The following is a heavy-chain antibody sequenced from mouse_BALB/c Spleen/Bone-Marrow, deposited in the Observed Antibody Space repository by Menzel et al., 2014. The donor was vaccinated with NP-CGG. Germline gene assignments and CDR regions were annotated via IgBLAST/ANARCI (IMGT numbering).Heavy chain of an antibody. J-gene: IGHJ2*01. CDR2: ISTYYGDA. Sequence: QVQLQQSGAELVRPGVSVKISCEGSGYTFTDYAMHWVKQSHAKSLEWIGVISTYYGDATYNQKFEGKATMTVDKSSSTAYMELARLTSEDSAIYYCARDLDYWGQGTTLTVSS. CDR3: ARDLDY. V-gene: IGHV1S137*01. CDR1: GYTFTDYA.